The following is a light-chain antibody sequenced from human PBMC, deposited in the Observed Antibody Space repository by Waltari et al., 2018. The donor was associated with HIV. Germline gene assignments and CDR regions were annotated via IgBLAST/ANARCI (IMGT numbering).Light chain of an antibody. CDR1: SSDVGGSQH. V-gene: IGLV2-14*03. J-gene: IGLJ2*01. Sequence: QSALSQPASVSGSFGQSITISCTGTSSDVGGSQHVSWYQQQPGKAPKPLISEVSNRPSGVSSRFSGSKSGNTASLTIFWLQAEDEADYYCSSYTNRDTVVFGGGTKLTVV. CDR2: EVS. CDR3: SSYTNRDTVV.